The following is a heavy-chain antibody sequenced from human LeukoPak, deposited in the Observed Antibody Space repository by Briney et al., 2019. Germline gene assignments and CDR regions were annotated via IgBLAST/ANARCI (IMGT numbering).Heavy chain of an antibody. V-gene: IGHV3-30*04. J-gene: IGHJ6*02. Sequence: PGRSLRLSCAASGFTFSSYAVHWVRQAPGKGLEWVAVISYDGSNKYYADSVKGRFTISRDNSKNTLYLQMNSLRAEDTAVYYCARDGLQRGFHYYYGMDVWGQGTTVTVSS. CDR2: ISYDGSNK. CDR3: ARDGLQRGFHYYYGMDV. CDR1: GFTFSSYA. D-gene: IGHD1-1*01.